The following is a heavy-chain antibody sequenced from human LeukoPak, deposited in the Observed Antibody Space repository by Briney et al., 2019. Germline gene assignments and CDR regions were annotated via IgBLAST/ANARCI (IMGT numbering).Heavy chain of an antibody. J-gene: IGHJ4*02. CDR1: GFTFSSYW. Sequence: GGSLRLSCAVSGFTFSSYWMNWVRQAPGKGLEWVASIRQDGGEKSYVDSVKGRLTISRDNTKNSLYLQMSSLRAEDTGVYYCPRDGTAGGLYFDLWGKGTVVPVSS. V-gene: IGHV3-7*01. CDR3: PRDGTAGGLYFDL. CDR2: IRQDGGEK. D-gene: IGHD1/OR15-1a*01.